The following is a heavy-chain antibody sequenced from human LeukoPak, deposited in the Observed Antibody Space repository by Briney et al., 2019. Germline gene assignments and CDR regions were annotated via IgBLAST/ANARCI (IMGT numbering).Heavy chain of an antibody. CDR2: ISSSGSTI. V-gene: IGHV3-11*01. CDR1: GFTFRDYY. Sequence: GGSLRLSCAASGFTFRDYYMSWIRQAPGKGLEWVSYISSSGSTIYYADSVKGRFTISRDNAKNSLYLQMNSLRAEDTAVYYCARDRTYYDFWSGYWDDYWGQGTLVTVSS. D-gene: IGHD3-3*01. CDR3: ARDRTYYDFWSGYWDDY. J-gene: IGHJ4*02.